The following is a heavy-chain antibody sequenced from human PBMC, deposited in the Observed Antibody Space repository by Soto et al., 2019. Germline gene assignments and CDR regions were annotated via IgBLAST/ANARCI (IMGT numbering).Heavy chain of an antibody. CDR2: VSTSGNV. J-gene: IGHJ4*02. CDR1: GGSLTKYY. CDR3: ARDNNDFWSLYPLAFDY. D-gene: IGHD3-3*01. V-gene: IGHV4-4*07. Sequence: NPSETLSLTCTVPGGSLTKYYWSWIRQPAGKGLEWIGRVSTSGNVVSKASLRSRLTMSVDTSKNQFSLRLTSVTAADTAVYYCARDNNDFWSLYPLAFDYWGQGALVTVSS.